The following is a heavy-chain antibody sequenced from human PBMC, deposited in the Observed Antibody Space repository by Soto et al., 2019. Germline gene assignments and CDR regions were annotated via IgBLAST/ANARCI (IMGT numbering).Heavy chain of an antibody. CDR3: ARLLYGLGSWFDP. V-gene: IGHV4-59*08. CDR1: GGSISSYY. D-gene: IGHD3-10*01. CDR2: IYYSGST. J-gene: IGHJ5*02. Sequence: QVQLQESGPGLVKPSETLSLTCTVSGGSISSYYWSWIRQPPGKGLEWIGYIYYSGSTNYNPSLTRRVPRSVDTSKNQFSLQLSSVTAADTAVYYCARLLYGLGSWFDPWGQGTLVTVSS.